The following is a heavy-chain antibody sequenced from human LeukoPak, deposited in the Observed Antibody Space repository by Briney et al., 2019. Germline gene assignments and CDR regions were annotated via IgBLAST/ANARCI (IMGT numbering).Heavy chain of an antibody. Sequence: GGSLRLSCAASGFTLSSYWMSWARQAPGKGLEWVANIKQDGSEKYYVDSVKGRFTISRDNAKNSLYPQMNSLRAEDTAVYYCARIGEAGFDYWGQGTLVTVSS. D-gene: IGHD6-13*01. CDR2: IKQDGSEK. J-gene: IGHJ4*02. CDR3: ARIGEAGFDY. CDR1: GFTLSSYW. V-gene: IGHV3-7*01.